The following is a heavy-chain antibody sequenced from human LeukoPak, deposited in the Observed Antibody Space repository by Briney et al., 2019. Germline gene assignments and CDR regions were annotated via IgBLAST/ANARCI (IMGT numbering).Heavy chain of an antibody. CDR2: ISYDGSNK. Sequence: GGSLRLSCAASGFTFSSYSMHWVRQAPGKGLEWVAVISYDGSNKYNADSVKGRFTISRDNSKNTLYLQMNSLRAEDTAVYYCAAYYYDSSGFDYWGQGTLVTVSS. D-gene: IGHD3-22*01. CDR1: GFTFSSYS. J-gene: IGHJ4*02. V-gene: IGHV3-30-3*01. CDR3: AAYYYDSSGFDY.